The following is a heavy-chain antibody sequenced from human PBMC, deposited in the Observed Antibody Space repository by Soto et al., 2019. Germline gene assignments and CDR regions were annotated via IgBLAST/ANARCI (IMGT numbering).Heavy chain of an antibody. CDR1: GGSFSGYY. Sequence: SSETLSLTCAVYGGSFSGYYWSWIRQPPGKGLEWIGEINHSGSTNYNPSLKSRVTISVDTSKNQFSLKLSSVTAAATAVYYCARGFFFGDPSWGQGTLVTAPQ. CDR3: ARGFFFGDPS. J-gene: IGHJ4*02. CDR2: INHSGST. D-gene: IGHD4-17*01. V-gene: IGHV4-34*01.